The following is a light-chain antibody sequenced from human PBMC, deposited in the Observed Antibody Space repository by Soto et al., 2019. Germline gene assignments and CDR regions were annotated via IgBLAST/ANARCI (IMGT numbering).Light chain of an antibody. J-gene: IGLJ3*02. CDR1: SSDVGGYNY. V-gene: IGLV2-14*01. Sequence: QSALTQPASVSGSPGQSITISCTGTSSDVGGYNYVSWYQHHPSKAPKLIIYEVNDRPSGVSNRFSGSKSGNTASLTISGLQAEDEADYFCSSYTRSNTRVFGGGTKLTVL. CDR3: SSYTRSNTRV. CDR2: EVN.